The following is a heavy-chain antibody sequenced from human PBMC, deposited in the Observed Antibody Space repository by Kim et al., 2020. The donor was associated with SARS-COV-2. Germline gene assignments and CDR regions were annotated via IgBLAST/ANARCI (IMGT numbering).Heavy chain of an antibody. CDR3: ARELRAEHGGNWFDP. J-gene: IGHJ5*02. V-gene: IGHV4-31*02. D-gene: IGHD3-16*01. Sequence: PSLKGRVTISVDTSKNQFSLKLSSVTAADTAVYYCARELRAEHGGNWFDPWGQGTLVTVSS.